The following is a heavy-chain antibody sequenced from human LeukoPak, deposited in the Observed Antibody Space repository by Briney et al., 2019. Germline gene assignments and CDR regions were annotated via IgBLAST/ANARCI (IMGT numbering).Heavy chain of an antibody. CDR2: IIPILGIA. D-gene: IGHD2-15*01. Sequence: ASVKVSCKASGGTFSSYTISWVRQAPGQGLEWMGRIIPILGIANYAQKFQGRVTITADKSTSTAYMELSSPRSEDTAVYYCARDTYCSGGSCYSGGVFDYWGQGTLVTVSS. V-gene: IGHV1-69*04. CDR1: GGTFSSYT. CDR3: ARDTYCSGGSCYSGGVFDY. J-gene: IGHJ4*02.